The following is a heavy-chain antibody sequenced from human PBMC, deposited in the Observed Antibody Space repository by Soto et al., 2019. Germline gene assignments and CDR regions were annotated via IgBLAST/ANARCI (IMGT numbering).Heavy chain of an antibody. V-gene: IGHV3-30*18. CDR3: AKDGNDYGEYGYYYYYMDA. D-gene: IGHD4-17*01. CDR2: ISYDGSNK. J-gene: IGHJ6*03. CDR1: GFTFSSYG. Sequence: PGGSLRLSCAASGFTFSSYGMHWVRQAPGKGLEWVAVISYDGSNKYYADSVKGRFTISRDNSKNTLYLQMNSLRAEDTAVYYCAKDGNDYGEYGYYYYYMDAWGKGTTVTVSS.